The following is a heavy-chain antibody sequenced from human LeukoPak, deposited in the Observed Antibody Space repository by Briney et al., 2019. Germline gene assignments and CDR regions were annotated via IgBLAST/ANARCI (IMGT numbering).Heavy chain of an antibody. CDR2: IYYSGST. V-gene: IGHV4-59*01. CDR3: ARVPQDGPGDY. D-gene: IGHD2-15*01. CDR1: GGSISSYY. Sequence: PSETLSHTCTVSGGSISSYYWSWIRQPPGKGLEWIGYIYYSGSTNYNPSLKSRVTISVDTSKNQFSLKLSSVTAADTAVYYCARVPQDGPGDYWGQGTPVTVSS. J-gene: IGHJ4*02.